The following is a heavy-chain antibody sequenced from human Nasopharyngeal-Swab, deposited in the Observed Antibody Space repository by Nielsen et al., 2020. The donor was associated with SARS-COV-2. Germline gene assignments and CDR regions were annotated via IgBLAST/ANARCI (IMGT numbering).Heavy chain of an antibody. D-gene: IGHD5-18*01. CDR2: MNPNSGNT. J-gene: IGHJ4*02. CDR3: ARAGKIQLWFNSLYYFDY. V-gene: IGHV1-8*01. Sequence: VRQAPGQGLEWMGWMNPNSGNTGYAQKFQGRVTMTRNTSISTAYMELSSLRSEDTAVYYCARAGKIQLWFNSLYYFDYWGQGTLVTSPQ.